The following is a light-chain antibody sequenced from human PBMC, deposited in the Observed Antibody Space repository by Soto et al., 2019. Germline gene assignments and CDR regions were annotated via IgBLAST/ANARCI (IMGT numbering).Light chain of an antibody. CDR2: VAS. CDR1: QDISNW. J-gene: IGKJ3*01. CDR3: QQANRFPLFT. Sequence: DIQMTQSPSSVSASVGDRVTITCRASQDISNWLSWYQQKPGEAPKSLIYVASSLHSGVPSRFSSSGAGTAFTLTISSLQPEDSATFYCQQANRFPLFTFGPGTKVEI. V-gene: IGKV1D-12*01.